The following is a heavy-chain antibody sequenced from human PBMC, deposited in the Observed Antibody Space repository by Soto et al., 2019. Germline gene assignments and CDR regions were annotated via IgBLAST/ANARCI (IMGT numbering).Heavy chain of an antibody. D-gene: IGHD2-2*01. CDR3: AKDIWKYCSSTSCESSPLDY. J-gene: IGHJ4*02. CDR1: GFTFSSYG. Sequence: QVQLVESGEGVVQPGRSLRLSCAASGFTFSSYGMHWVRQAPGKGLEWVAVISYDGSNKYYADSVKGRFTISRDNSKNTLYLQMNSLRAEDTAVYYCAKDIWKYCSSTSCESSPLDYWGQGTLVTVSS. V-gene: IGHV3-30*18. CDR2: ISYDGSNK.